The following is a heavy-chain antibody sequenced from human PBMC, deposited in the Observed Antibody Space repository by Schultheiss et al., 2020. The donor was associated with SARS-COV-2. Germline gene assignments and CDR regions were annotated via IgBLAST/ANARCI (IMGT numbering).Heavy chain of an antibody. CDR3: ARFTSPPSDAFDI. V-gene: IGHV4-59*08. CDR2: IYNSGTT. Sequence: SETLSLTCTVSGYSISSGYYWTWLRQPPGKGLEWIGYIYNSGTTNYSPSLKSRVTISVDTSKNQFSLKLSSVTAADTAVYYCARFTSPPSDAFDIWGQGTMVTVSS. J-gene: IGHJ3*02. CDR1: GYSISSGYY.